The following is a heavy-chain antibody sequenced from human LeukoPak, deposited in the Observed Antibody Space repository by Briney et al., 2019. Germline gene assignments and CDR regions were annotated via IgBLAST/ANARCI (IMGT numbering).Heavy chain of an antibody. V-gene: IGHV4-39*01. CDR2: ICYSGNT. D-gene: IGHD2-2*03. Sequence: SETLSLTCTVSGGSISSSNYCWGWIRQPPGKGLEWIGSICYSGNTYYNPSLKSRVTISVGTSRNQFSLKVSFVTAEDTAVYYCARVDIAVVPSAMFDYWGQGTLVTVSS. CDR3: ARVDIAVVPSAMFDY. CDR1: GGSISSSNYC. J-gene: IGHJ4*02.